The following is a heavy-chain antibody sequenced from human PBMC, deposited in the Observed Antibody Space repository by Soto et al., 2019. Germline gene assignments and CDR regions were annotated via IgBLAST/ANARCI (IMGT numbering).Heavy chain of an antibody. V-gene: IGHV1-18*04. Sequence: ASVKVSCKASGYTFTSYGISWVRQAPGQGLEWMGWISAYNGNTNYAQKLQGRVTMTTDTSTSTAYMELRSLRSDDTAVYYCAREENYYDSSGPGGWFDPRGQGTLVTVSS. CDR3: AREENYYDSSGPGGWFDP. CDR1: GYTFTSYG. D-gene: IGHD3-22*01. J-gene: IGHJ5*02. CDR2: ISAYNGNT.